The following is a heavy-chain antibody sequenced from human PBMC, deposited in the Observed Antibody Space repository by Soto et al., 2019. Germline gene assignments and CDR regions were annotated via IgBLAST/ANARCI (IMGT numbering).Heavy chain of an antibody. CDR3: AKGSYDYVWGSYPYYFDY. V-gene: IGHV3-23*01. CDR2: ISGSGGST. Sequence: VQLLESGGGLVQPGGSLRLSCAASGFTFSSYAMSWVRQAPGKGLEWVSAISGSGGSTYYADSVKGRFTISRDNSKNTLYLQMNSLRAEDTAVYYCAKGSYDYVWGSYPYYFDYWGQGTLVTVSS. J-gene: IGHJ4*02. D-gene: IGHD3-16*01. CDR1: GFTFSSYA.